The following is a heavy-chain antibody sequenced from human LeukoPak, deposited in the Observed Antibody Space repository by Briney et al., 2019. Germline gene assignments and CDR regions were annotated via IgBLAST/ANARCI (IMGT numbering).Heavy chain of an antibody. J-gene: IGHJ6*02. Sequence: PGGSLRLSCAASGFTFSSYAMPWVRQAPGEGLEWVAVISYDGSNKYYADSVKGRFTISRDNSKNTLYLQMNSLRAEDTAVYYCARDLSGATISYYYYGMDVWGQGTTVTVSS. CDR3: ARDLSGATISYYYYGMDV. CDR2: ISYDGSNK. V-gene: IGHV3-30-3*01. D-gene: IGHD1-26*01. CDR1: GFTFSSYA.